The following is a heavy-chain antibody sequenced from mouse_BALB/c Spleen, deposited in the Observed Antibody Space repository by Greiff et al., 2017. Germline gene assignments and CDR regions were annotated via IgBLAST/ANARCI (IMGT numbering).Heavy chain of an antibody. CDR2: ISSGSSTI. CDR1: GFTFSSFG. CDR3: ARDYGDCVGVWFAY. D-gene: IGHD2-13*01. V-gene: IGHV5-17*02. J-gene: IGHJ3*01. Sequence: DVKLVESGGGLVQPGGSRTLSCAASGFTFSSFGMHWVRQDPEKGLEWVAYISSGSSTIYYADTVKGRFTISRDNPKNTLFLQMTSLRSEDTAMYYCARDYGDCVGVWFAYWGQGTLVTVSA.